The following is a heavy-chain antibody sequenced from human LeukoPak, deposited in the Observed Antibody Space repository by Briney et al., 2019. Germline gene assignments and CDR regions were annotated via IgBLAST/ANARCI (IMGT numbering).Heavy chain of an antibody. J-gene: IGHJ3*02. CDR1: GSTVSNNY. D-gene: IGHD1-14*01. CDR2: SYSDSNT. Sequence: PGGSLRLSCAASGSTVSNNYMSWVRQAPGKGLEWVSISYSDSNTNYADPVKGRFTISRDTSQNTLSLQMNSLRAEDTAVYYCVRKNRDFNAAFDIWGQGTVVTVSS. V-gene: IGHV3-53*01. CDR3: VRKNRDFNAAFDI.